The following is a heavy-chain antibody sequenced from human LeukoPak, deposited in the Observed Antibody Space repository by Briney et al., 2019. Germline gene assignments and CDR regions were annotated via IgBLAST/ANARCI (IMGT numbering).Heavy chain of an antibody. D-gene: IGHD3-10*01. V-gene: IGHV4-59*01. Sequence: SETLSLTCAVYGGSFSGYYWSWIRQPPGKGLEWIGYIYYSGSTNYNPSLKSRVTISVDTSKNQFSLKLSSVTAADTAVYYCASWRGAHYFDYWGQGTLVTVSS. J-gene: IGHJ4*02. CDR3: ASWRGAHYFDY. CDR1: GGSFSGYY. CDR2: IYYSGST.